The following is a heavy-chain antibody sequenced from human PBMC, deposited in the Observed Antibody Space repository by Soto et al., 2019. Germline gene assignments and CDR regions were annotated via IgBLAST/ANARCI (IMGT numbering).Heavy chain of an antibody. Sequence: GSLRLSCAASGFTFSSYSISWVRQAPGKGLEWVSAISGSGGSTYYADSVKGRFTISRDNSKNTLYLQMNSLRAEDTAVYYCAKRLLTLGYCSSTSCYEYDYWGQGTLVTVAS. D-gene: IGHD2-2*01. CDR2: ISGSGGST. J-gene: IGHJ4*02. V-gene: IGHV3-23*01. CDR3: AKRLLTLGYCSSTSCYEYDY. CDR1: GFTFSSYS.